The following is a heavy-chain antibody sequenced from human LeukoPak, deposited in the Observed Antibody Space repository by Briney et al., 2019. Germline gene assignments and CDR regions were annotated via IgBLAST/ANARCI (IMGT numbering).Heavy chain of an antibody. Sequence: PGGSLRLSCAASGFTFSDYYMSWIRQAPGKGLEWVSYISSSGSTIYYADSVKGRFTISRDNAKNSLYLQMNSLRAEDTAVYYCARDIPLLRYFDWFPFWGQGTPVTVSS. CDR1: GFTFSDYY. J-gene: IGHJ4*02. CDR2: ISSSGSTI. CDR3: ARDIPLLRYFDWFPF. D-gene: IGHD3-9*01. V-gene: IGHV3-11*01.